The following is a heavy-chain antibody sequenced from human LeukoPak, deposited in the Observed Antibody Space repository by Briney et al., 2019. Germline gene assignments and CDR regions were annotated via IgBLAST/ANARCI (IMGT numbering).Heavy chain of an antibody. D-gene: IGHD1-26*01. Sequence: SETLSLTCTVSSYSITNGYYWGWIRQPPGKGLEWIGYIYYSGSTNYNPSLKSRVTISVDTSKDHFSLKLSSVTAADTAVYYCARGIGYSGFFDYWGQGTLVTVSS. V-gene: IGHV4-61*03. CDR3: ARGIGYSGFFDY. CDR2: IYYSGST. CDR1: SYSITNGYY. J-gene: IGHJ4*02.